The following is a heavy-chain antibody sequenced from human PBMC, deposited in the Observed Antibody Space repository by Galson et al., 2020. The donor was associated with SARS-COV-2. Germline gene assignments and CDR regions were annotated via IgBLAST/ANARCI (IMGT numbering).Heavy chain of an antibody. J-gene: IGHJ4*02. V-gene: IGHV3-21*01. CDR1: GFSLNTYN. Sequence: NSGGSLRLSCSAPGFSLNTYNMHWIRQAPGKRLEWVSSISSSSAYIYYADSLKGRFTISRDNAKSSLYLQMDSLRAEDTAVYYCAREVVGATMGLDYCGQGTPVTVSS. D-gene: IGHD1-26*01. CDR2: ISSSSAYI. CDR3: AREVVGATMGLDY.